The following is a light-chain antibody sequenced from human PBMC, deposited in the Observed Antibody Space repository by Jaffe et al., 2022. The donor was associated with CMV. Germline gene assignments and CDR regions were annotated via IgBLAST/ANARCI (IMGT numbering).Light chain of an antibody. CDR3: QQNGISPMS. J-gene: IGKJ5*01. CDR1: QSISSSY. CDR2: AAS. Sequence: EIVLTQSPGTLSLSPGERATLSCRASQSISSSYLAWYQQIPGQAPRLLIYAASSRATGIPDRISGSGSGTDFTLTISRLEPEDFAVYYCQQNGISPMSFGQGTRLEIK. V-gene: IGKV3-20*01.